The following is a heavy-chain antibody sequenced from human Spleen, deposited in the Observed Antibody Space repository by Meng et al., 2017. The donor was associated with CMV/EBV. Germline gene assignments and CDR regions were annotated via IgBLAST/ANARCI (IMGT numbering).Heavy chain of an antibody. D-gene: IGHD2-21*01. CDR3: ARDEIVKGFLFHH. CDR2: ISGSGDRT. Sequence: GESLKISCAASGFSFSSYDMSWARQAPGKGLEWVSAISGSGDRTYYADSVKGRFTFSRDNSKNTLYLQMNSLRAEDTAVYYCARDEIVKGFLFHHWGQGTLVTVSS. CDR1: GFSFSSYD. V-gene: IGHV3-23*01. J-gene: IGHJ4*02.